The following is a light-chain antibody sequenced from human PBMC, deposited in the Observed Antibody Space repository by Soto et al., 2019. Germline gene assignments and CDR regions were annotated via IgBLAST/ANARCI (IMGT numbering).Light chain of an antibody. J-gene: IGKJ1*01. CDR3: QQAASFPIT. CDR1: QGIKNW. Sequence: DIQMTQSPSSLSASVGDRVTITCRASQGIKNWLAWYQQKPGKAPSLLIYTGSSLQSGVPSRFSGSGSGTDFTLTINSLQPEDFATYYCQQAASFPITFGQGTKVDIK. CDR2: TGS. V-gene: IGKV1-12*01.